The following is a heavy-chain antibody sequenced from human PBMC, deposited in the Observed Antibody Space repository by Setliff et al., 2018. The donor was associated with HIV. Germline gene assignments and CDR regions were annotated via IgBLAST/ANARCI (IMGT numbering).Heavy chain of an antibody. V-gene: IGHV3-7*01. Sequence: GGSLRLSCAASGFMFGVDWMSWVRQTPGKGLEWVASVTPDGGDKYYANSMRGRFTISRDNGKNAVYLQMNSLTAEDTALYYCVRDLARVVAHWGQGTLVTVSS. CDR1: GFMFGVDW. D-gene: IGHD3-10*01. J-gene: IGHJ4*02. CDR3: VRDLARVVAH. CDR2: VTPDGGDK.